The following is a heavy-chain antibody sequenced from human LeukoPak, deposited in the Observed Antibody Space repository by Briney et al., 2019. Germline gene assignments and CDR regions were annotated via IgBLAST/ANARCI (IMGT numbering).Heavy chain of an antibody. D-gene: IGHD3-22*01. CDR2: INHSGST. Sequence: SETLSLTCAVYGGSFSGYYWSWIRQPPGKGLEWIGEINHSGSTNYNPSLKSRVTISVDTSKNRFSLKLSSVTAADTAVYYCARVRASSMIVVVITYYFDYWGQGTLVTVSS. CDR3: ARVRASSMIVVVITYYFDY. J-gene: IGHJ4*02. V-gene: IGHV4-34*01. CDR1: GGSFSGYY.